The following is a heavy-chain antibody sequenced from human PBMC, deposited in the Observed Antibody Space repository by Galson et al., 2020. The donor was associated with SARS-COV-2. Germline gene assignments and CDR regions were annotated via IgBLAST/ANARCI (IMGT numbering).Heavy chain of an antibody. CDR2: ISGRGGST. Sequence: GESLKISCAASGFTFSNYAMSLVRQAPGKGLEWVSGISGRGGSTYYADSVKGRFTISRDNSKNTLYLQMNSLRGEDTAVYYCAKQTIFDYYYMDVWGKGTTVTVSS. J-gene: IGHJ6*03. D-gene: IGHD3-3*01. CDR3: AKQTIFDYYYMDV. CDR1: GFTFSNYA. V-gene: IGHV3-23*01.